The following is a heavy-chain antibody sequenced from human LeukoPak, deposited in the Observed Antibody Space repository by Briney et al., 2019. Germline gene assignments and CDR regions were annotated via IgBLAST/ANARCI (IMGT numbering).Heavy chain of an antibody. J-gene: IGHJ5*02. Sequence: PSETLSLTCIVSGGSISSRSYSWAWIRQPPAKGLEWIGSLFSTSGQTYYNPALKRRVSMSVDTSKNQFSLRLNSVTAADTAMYYCAKGYTNGVNQEVWLDPWGQGILVTVSS. CDR3: AKGYTNGVNQEVWLDP. CDR1: GGSISSRSYS. D-gene: IGHD2-8*01. CDR2: LFSTSGQT. V-gene: IGHV4-39*07.